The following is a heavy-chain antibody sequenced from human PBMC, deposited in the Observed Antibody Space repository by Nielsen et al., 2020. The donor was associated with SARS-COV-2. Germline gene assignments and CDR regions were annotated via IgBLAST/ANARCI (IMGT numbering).Heavy chain of an antibody. Sequence: GGSLRLSCAASGFTFRSHWMHWVRQAPGKGLVWVSRINSDGDITNYADSVKGRITISRDNAKNTLYLQMNSLRAEDTAVYYCARVYSSGWYWGQGTLVTVSS. D-gene: IGHD6-19*01. V-gene: IGHV3-74*01. CDR1: GFTFRSHW. J-gene: IGHJ4*02. CDR3: ARVYSSGWY. CDR2: INSDGDIT.